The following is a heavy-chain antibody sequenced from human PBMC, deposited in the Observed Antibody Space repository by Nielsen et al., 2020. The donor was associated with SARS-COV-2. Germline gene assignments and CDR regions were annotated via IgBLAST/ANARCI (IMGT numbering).Heavy chain of an antibody. V-gene: IGHV5-10-1*01. Sequence: GESLKISCKGSGYSFTSYWISWVRQMPGKGLEWMGRIDPSDSYTNYSPSFQGHVTISADKSISTAYLQWSSLKASDTAMYYCARPEVAGTDIYYYYGMDVWGQGTTVTVSS. J-gene: IGHJ6*02. CDR1: GYSFTSYW. CDR3: ARPEVAGTDIYYYYGMDV. D-gene: IGHD6-19*01. CDR2: IDPSDSYT.